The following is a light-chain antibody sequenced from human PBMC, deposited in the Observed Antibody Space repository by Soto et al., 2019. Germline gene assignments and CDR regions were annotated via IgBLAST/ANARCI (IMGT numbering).Light chain of an antibody. CDR2: GAS. Sequence: EIVMTQSPATLSVSPGERATLSCRASQSVSSNLAWYQQKPGQAPRLLIYGASTRATGIPARFSGSGPGTEVTLTLSSLQSEDVAGYYCPHYSNWPRTFGQGTKVEIK. CDR1: QSVSSN. J-gene: IGKJ1*01. V-gene: IGKV3-15*01. CDR3: PHYSNWPRT.